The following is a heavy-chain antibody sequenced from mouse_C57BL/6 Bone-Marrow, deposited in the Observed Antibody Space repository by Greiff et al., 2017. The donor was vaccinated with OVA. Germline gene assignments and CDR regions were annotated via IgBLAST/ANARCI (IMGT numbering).Heavy chain of an antibody. J-gene: IGHJ2*01. CDR3: ARDYCGSNLYFDY. V-gene: IGHV1-64*01. CDR1: GYTFTSYW. D-gene: IGHD1-1*01. CDR2: IHPNSGST. Sequence: VQLQQSGAELVKPGASVKLSCKASGYTFTSYWMHWVKQRPGQGLEWIGMIHPNSGSTNYNEKFKSKATMTVDKSSSTAYMQLSSLTAEDSAVYCCARDYCGSNLYFDYWGQGTTLTVSS.